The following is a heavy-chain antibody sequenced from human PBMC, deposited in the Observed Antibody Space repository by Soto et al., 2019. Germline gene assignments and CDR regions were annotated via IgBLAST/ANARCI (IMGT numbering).Heavy chain of an antibody. Sequence: QVQLQQWGAGLLKPSETLSLTCAVYGGSFSGYYWSWIRQPPGKGLEWIGEINHSGSTNYNPSLKRRVTISVDTSKNQFSLRLSSVTAADTAVYYCVRGLDWNRFDYWGQGTLVTVSS. V-gene: IGHV4-34*01. J-gene: IGHJ4*02. D-gene: IGHD1-1*01. CDR1: GGSFSGYY. CDR3: VRGLDWNRFDY. CDR2: INHSGST.